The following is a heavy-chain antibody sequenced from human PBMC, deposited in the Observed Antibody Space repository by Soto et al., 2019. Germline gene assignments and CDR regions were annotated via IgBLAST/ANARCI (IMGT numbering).Heavy chain of an antibody. V-gene: IGHV3-23*01. J-gene: IGHJ6*03. CDR3: AKDSVAPIMDYYYYYMDV. CDR1: GFTFSNYA. D-gene: IGHD5-12*01. CDR2: ISGSGGST. Sequence: EVQLLESRGGLVQPGGSLRLTCAAAGFTFSNYAMSWVRQAPGKGLEWVSAISGSGGSTYYADSVKGRFTISRDNSKNTLYLQMNSLRAEDTAVYYCAKDSVAPIMDYYYYYMDVCGKGTTVTVSS.